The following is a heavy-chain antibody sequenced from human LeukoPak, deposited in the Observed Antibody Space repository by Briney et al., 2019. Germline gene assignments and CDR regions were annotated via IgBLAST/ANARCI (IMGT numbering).Heavy chain of an antibody. CDR3: ARVSGITMIVVVPEDGFDI. Sequence: SETLSLTCTVSGGSISRSSYYWGWIRQPPGKGLEWIGSIFYSGSTYYNPSLKSRVTISVDTSKNQFSLKLSSVTAADTAVYYCARVSGITMIVVVPEDGFDIWGQGTMVTVSS. CDR2: IFYSGST. CDR1: GGSISRSSYY. J-gene: IGHJ3*02. D-gene: IGHD3-22*01. V-gene: IGHV4-39*01.